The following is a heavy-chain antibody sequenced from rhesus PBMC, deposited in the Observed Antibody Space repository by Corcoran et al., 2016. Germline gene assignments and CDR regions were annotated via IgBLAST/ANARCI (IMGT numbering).Heavy chain of an antibody. J-gene: IGHJ1*01. CDR1: GGSILGGYG. CDR2: IYSSSGNT. D-gene: IGHD3-34*01. Sequence: QVQLQESGPGLLKPSETLSLTRAASGGSILGGYGLGWGRQPPGPGLEWSGSIYSSSGNTYYNPSLKSRVTISTDTSKNQFSLKLSSVTAADTAVYYCARESTEVITYFEFWGQGALVTVSS. V-gene: IGHV4S7*01. CDR3: ARESTEVITYFEF.